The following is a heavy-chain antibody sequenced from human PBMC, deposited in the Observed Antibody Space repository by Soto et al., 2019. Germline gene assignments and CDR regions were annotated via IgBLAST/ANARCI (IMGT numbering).Heavy chain of an antibody. D-gene: IGHD3-10*01. CDR3: VTGDHADY. Sequence: GGSLRLSCAASGITTSTYWMGWFRQAPGRGLEWVATIKKDGTEEYYMDSLKGRFTISRDNAINSLYLQMSSLRAEDTAVYFCVTGDHADYWGQGTLVTVSS. J-gene: IGHJ4*02. CDR2: IKKDGTEE. CDR1: GITTSTYW. V-gene: IGHV3-7*03.